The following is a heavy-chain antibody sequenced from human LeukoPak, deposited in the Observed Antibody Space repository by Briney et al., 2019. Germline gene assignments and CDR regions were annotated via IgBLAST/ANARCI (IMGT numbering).Heavy chain of an antibody. CDR2: FDPEDGET. J-gene: IGHJ6*02. V-gene: IGHV1-24*01. D-gene: IGHD4-17*01. CDR1: GYTLTELS. CDR3: ATTTVTGYGMDV. Sequence: ASVKVSCKVSGYTLTELSMHWVRQAPGKGREWMGGFDPEDGETIYAQKFQGRVTMTEDTSTDTAYMELSSLRSEGTAVYYCATTTVTGYGMDVWGQGTPVTVSS.